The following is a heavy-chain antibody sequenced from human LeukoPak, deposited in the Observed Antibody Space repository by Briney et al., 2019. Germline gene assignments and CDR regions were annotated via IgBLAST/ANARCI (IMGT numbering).Heavy chain of an antibody. CDR1: GFTFSSYA. V-gene: IGHV3-30-3*01. CDR3: ARESTAGNYYYGMDV. D-gene: IGHD3-10*01. Sequence: PGGSLRLSCAASGFTFSSYAMHWVRQAPGKGLEWVAVISYDGSNKYYADSVKGRFTISRDNSKNTLYLQMNSLRAEDTAVYYCARESTAGNYYYGMDVWGQGTTVTVSS. J-gene: IGHJ6*02. CDR2: ISYDGSNK.